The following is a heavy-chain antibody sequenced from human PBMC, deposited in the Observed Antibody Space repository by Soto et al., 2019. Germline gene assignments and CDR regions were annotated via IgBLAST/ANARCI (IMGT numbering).Heavy chain of an antibody. CDR3: AREIVTAGGNNYFDP. CDR1: GESISSGGYY. Sequence: PSETLSLTCTVSGESISSGGYYWRWTRKHPGKGLEWIGYIYFSGSTYYNPSLKSRVTILLDTSKNQFSLKLSSVTAADTAVYFCAREIVTAGGNNYFDPWGPGTLVTVSS. CDR2: IYFSGST. V-gene: IGHV4-31*02. J-gene: IGHJ5*02. D-gene: IGHD2-21*02.